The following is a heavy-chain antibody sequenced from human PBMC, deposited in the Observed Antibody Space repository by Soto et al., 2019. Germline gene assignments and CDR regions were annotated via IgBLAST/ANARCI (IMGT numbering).Heavy chain of an antibody. CDR3: ATSYGSGSRPFDS. CDR2: IIPMVGMS. V-gene: IGHV1-69*02. J-gene: IGHJ4*02. D-gene: IGHD3-10*01. Sequence: QVQLVQSGAEVKKPGSSVKVSCKASGDTFNFYTFSWVRQAPGQGLEWMGRIIPMVGMSNYAQKFQGRVTIIADRSTNTTYMQLSSLRSEDTALYYCATSYGSGSRPFDSWGQGTPVTVPS. CDR1: GDTFNFYT.